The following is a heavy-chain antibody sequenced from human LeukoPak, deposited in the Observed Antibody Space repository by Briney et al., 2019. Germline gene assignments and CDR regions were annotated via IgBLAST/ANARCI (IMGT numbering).Heavy chain of an antibody. CDR1: GGTFSSYA. Sequence: ASVRVSCKASGGTFSSYAISWVRPAPGQGLEWMGGIIPIFGTANYAQKFQGRVTITADESTSTPYMELSSLRSENTAVYNCSRDALVTRDNWFDLGGQGTLVSV. CDR3: SRDALVTRDNWFDL. D-gene: IGHD2/OR15-2a*01. CDR2: IIPIFGTA. V-gene: IGHV1-69*13. J-gene: IGHJ5*02.